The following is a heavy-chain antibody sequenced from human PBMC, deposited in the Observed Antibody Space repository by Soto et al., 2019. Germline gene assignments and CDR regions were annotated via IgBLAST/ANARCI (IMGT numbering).Heavy chain of an antibody. CDR3: ARSIVATAYNLGFDY. D-gene: IGHD5-12*01. Sequence: ASVKVSCKASGYTFTSYGISWVRQAPGQGLEWMGWISAYNGNTNYAQKLQGRVTMTTDTSTSTAYMELRSLRSDDTAVYYCARSIVATAYNLGFDYWGQGTLVTVSS. J-gene: IGHJ4*02. CDR1: GYTFTSYG. CDR2: ISAYNGNT. V-gene: IGHV1-18*04.